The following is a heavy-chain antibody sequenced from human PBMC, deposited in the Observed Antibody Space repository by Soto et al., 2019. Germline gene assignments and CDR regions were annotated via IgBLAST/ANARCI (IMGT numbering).Heavy chain of an antibody. CDR3: ARVGYCSSTPCWPIGYFEY. CDR2: IFSSGST. V-gene: IGHV4-59*01. J-gene: IGHJ4*02. CDR1: GDSISSFY. Sequence: QVQLQESGPGLVKPSETLSLTCTVSGDSISSFYWTWIRQPPGKGLEWVGYIFSSGSTNYNPSLKSRFTISVDTSANQFSLKLTSVTAADTAVYYCARVGYCSSTPCWPIGYFEYWGQGTLVTVSS. D-gene: IGHD2-2*01.